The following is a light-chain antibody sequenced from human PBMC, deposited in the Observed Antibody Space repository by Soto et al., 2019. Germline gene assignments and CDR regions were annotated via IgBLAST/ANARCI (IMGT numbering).Light chain of an antibody. Sequence: DIQVTQSPSSLSASVGDRVTITCRASQGIRNDLGWYQQKPGKAPKRLIYAASSLQSGVPSRFSGSGSGAECTLTISSLQPEDFAAYYCLHYSSYALTFGGGTKVEIK. V-gene: IGKV1-17*01. CDR3: LHYSSYALT. J-gene: IGKJ4*01. CDR1: QGIRND. CDR2: AAS.